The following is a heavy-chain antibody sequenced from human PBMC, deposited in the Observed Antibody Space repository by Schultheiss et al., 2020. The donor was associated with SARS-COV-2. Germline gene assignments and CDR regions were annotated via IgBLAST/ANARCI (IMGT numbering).Heavy chain of an antibody. CDR3: ARWKLLGYCSSTSCYEYFQH. J-gene: IGHJ1*01. CDR2: INPSGGST. Sequence: ASVKVSCKASGYTFTSYGISWVRQAPGQGLEWMGIINPSGGSTSYAQKFQGRVTMTRDTSISTAYMELSRLRSDDTAVYYCARWKLLGYCSSTSCYEYFQHWGQGTLVTVSS. V-gene: IGHV1-46*01. CDR1: GYTFTSYG. D-gene: IGHD2-2*01.